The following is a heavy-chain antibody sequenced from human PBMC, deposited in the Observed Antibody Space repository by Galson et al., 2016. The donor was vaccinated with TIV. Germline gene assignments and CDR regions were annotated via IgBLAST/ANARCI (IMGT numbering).Heavy chain of an antibody. J-gene: IGHJ4*02. CDR3: ARQSGYGSSWFPYYFDY. V-gene: IGHV4-59*08. CDR1: GDSISNYY. Sequence: ETLSLTCTVSGDSISNYYWTWIRQPPGKGLEWIGYIYYSGSTNYSPSLKSRVTISRDTSKNQFSLKLSSVTAADTAVYYCARQSGYGSSWFPYYFDYWGQGTLVTVSS. CDR2: IYYSGST. D-gene: IGHD6-13*01.